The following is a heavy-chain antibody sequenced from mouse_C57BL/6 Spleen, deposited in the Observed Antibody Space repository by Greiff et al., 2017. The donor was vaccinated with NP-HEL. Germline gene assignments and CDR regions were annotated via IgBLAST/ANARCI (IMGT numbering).Heavy chain of an antibody. Sequence: VQLQQSDAELVKPGASVKISCKVSGYTFTDHTIHWMKQRPEQGLEWIGYIYPRDGSTKYNEKFKGKATLTADKSSSNAYMQLNSLTSVDSAVYYCARPPHYYGSRGGFAYWGQGTLVTVSA. D-gene: IGHD1-1*01. CDR1: GYTFTDHT. CDR2: IYPRDGST. CDR3: ARPPHYYGSRGGFAY. V-gene: IGHV1-78*01. J-gene: IGHJ3*01.